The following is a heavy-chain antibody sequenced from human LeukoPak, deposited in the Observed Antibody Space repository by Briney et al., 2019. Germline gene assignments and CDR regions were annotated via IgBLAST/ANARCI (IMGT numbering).Heavy chain of an antibody. V-gene: IGHV1-18*01. CDR2: TSAYNGNT. J-gene: IGHJ5*02. Sequence: ASVKVSCKASGYTFTSYGISWVRQAPGQGLEWMGWTSAYNGNTNYAQKLQGRVTMTTDTSTSTAYMELRSLRSDDTAVYYCARGVNYYDSSGYYYQGRFDPWGQGTLVTVSS. CDR1: GYTFTSYG. CDR3: ARGVNYYDSSGYYYQGRFDP. D-gene: IGHD3-22*01.